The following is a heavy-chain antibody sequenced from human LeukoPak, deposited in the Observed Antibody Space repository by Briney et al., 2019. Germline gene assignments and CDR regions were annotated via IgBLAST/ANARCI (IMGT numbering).Heavy chain of an antibody. Sequence: ASVKVSCKASGGTFSSYAISWVRQAPGQGLEWMGGIIPIFGTANYAQKFQGRVTMTRDMSTNTVYMELSSLRSEDAAVFYCARSDYTLYTYWYFDLWGRGTLVTVSS. CDR3: ARSDYTLYTYWYFDL. CDR2: IIPIFGTA. D-gene: IGHD4-11*01. V-gene: IGHV1-69*05. J-gene: IGHJ2*01. CDR1: GGTFSSYA.